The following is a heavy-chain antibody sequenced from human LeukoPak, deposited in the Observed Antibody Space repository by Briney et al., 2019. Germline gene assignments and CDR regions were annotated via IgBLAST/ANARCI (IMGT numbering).Heavy chain of an antibody. Sequence: ASVKVSCKASGYTFSSYGISWVRQAPGQGLEWMGWISAYSGNTNYAQKVQGRVTMTTDRSTSTAHMELRSLRSDDTAVYYCARDLVYVDIVATIDYWGRGTLVTVSS. D-gene: IGHD5-12*01. CDR3: ARDLVYVDIVATIDY. V-gene: IGHV1-18*01. CDR2: ISAYSGNT. CDR1: GYTFSSYG. J-gene: IGHJ4*02.